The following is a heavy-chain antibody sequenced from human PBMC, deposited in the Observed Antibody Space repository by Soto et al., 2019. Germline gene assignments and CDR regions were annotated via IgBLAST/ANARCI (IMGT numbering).Heavy chain of an antibody. Sequence: EVQLVESGGGLVQPGGSLRLSCAASGFTFSSYAMHWVRQAPGKGLEYVSAISSNGGSTYYANSVKGRFTISRDNSKNTLYLQMGSLRAEDMAVYYCERHGRAVASYYFDYWGQGTLVTVSS. J-gene: IGHJ4*02. V-gene: IGHV3-64*01. CDR1: GFTFSSYA. CDR3: ERHGRAVASYYFDY. D-gene: IGHD1-26*01. CDR2: ISSNGGST.